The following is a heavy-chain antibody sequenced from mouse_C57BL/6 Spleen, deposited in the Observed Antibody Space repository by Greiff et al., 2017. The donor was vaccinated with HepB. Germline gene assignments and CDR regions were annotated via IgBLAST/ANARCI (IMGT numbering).Heavy chain of an antibody. J-gene: IGHJ3*01. CDR2: INPSSGYT. D-gene: IGHD2-10*02. V-gene: IGHV1-7*01. CDR3: ARHDHRALYGTYFKY. Sequence: QVQLQQSGAELAKPGASVKLSCKASGYTFTSYWMHWVKQRPGQGLECIGYINPSSGYTKYNQKFKDKATLTADKSSSTAYMQLSSLTYEYSAVYSRARHDHRALYGTYFKYWGQETLLTVS. CDR1: GYTFTSYW.